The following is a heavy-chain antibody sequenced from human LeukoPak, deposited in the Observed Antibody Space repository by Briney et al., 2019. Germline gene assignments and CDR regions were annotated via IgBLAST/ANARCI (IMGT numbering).Heavy chain of an antibody. CDR3: ARSIYGDYDY. CDR1: GGSISSYY. CDR2: IYYSEST. J-gene: IGHJ4*02. Sequence: SETLSLTCTVSGGSISSYYWSWIRQPPGKGLEWIGYIYYSESTNYNPSLKSRVTITVDTSKNQFSLKLSSVTAADTAVYYCARSIYGDYDYWGQGTLVTVSS. D-gene: IGHD4-17*01. V-gene: IGHV4-59*01.